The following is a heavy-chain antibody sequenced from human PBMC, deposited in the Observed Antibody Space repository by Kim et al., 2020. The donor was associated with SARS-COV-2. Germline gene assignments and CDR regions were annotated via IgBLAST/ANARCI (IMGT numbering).Heavy chain of an antibody. CDR3: ARDVPIYGMDV. V-gene: IGHV3-53*01. CDR1: GLIVSRNY. Sequence: GGSLRLSCAASGLIVSRNYMSWVRQAPGKGLEWVSVIYSGGSTYYADSVKGRFTISRDNSKNTLYLQMNSLRAEDTAVYYCARDVPIYGMDVWGQGTTVTVSS. CDR2: IYSGGST. J-gene: IGHJ6*02.